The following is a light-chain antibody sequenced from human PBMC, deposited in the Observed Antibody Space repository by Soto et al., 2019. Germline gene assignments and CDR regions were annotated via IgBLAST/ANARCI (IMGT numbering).Light chain of an antibody. CDR2: EVS. J-gene: IGLJ1*01. CDR3: SPYAGSNNDV. CDR1: SSDVGGYNY. V-gene: IGLV2-8*01. Sequence: QSVLTQPPSASGSPGQSVTISCTGTSSDVGGYNYVSWYQQHPGKAPKLMIYEVSTRPSGVPDRCSGSKSGNPASLAVSGLQAEDEADYYCSPYAGSNNDVFGTGTKLTVL.